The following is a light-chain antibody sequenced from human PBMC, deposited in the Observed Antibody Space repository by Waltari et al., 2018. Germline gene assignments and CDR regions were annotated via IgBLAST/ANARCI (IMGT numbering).Light chain of an antibody. J-gene: IGLJ1*01. CDR1: SSNVGSHNL. CDR2: EAS. V-gene: IGLV2-23*01. CDR3: CSYADSSTPFV. Sequence: QSALTQPASVSGSPGQSITIPCTGNSSNVGSHNLVSWYQQHPGKAPKVMIYEASKRPSGVSNRFSGSVSANTASLTISGLQVEDEADYYCCSYADSSTPFVFGTGTKVTVL.